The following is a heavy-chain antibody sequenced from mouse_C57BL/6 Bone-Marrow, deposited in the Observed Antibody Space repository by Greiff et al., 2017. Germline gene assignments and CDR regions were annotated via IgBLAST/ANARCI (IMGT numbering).Heavy chain of an antibody. CDR2: INPGSGGT. D-gene: IGHD1-1*01. V-gene: IGHV1-54*01. Sequence: VQLQESGAELVRPGTSVKVSCKASGYAFTNYLIEWVKQRPGPGLEWIGVINPGSGGTNYNEKFKGKATLTADKSSSTAYMQLSSLTSEDSAVYFCARWGYGSLVLFDYWGQGTTLTVSS. CDR3: ARWGYGSLVLFDY. J-gene: IGHJ2*01. CDR1: GYAFTNYL.